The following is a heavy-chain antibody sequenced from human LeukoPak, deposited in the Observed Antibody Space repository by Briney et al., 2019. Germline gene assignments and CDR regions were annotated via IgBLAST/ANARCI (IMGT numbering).Heavy chain of an antibody. V-gene: IGHV3-48*03. CDR2: ITTSGTST. CDR3: ARDSSGWYYFDY. Sequence: GGSLRLSCATSGFTFSSYEMNWVRQAPGKGLEWISYITTSGTSTYYADSVKGRFTISRDNAKNSLYLQMNSLRDEDTAVYYCARDSSGWYYFDYWGQGTLVTVSS. J-gene: IGHJ4*02. D-gene: IGHD6-19*01. CDR1: GFTFSSYE.